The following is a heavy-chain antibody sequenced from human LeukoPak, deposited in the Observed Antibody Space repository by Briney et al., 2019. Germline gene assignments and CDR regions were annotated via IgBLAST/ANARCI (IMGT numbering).Heavy chain of an antibody. D-gene: IGHD2-8*01. Sequence: SETLSLTCTVSGGSIGGYYWSWIRQPPGKGLEWIGFIYCRGSTNYNPSLKGRVTISLDASKNQFSLRLSSVTAADTAIYYCARHPPVQLSSRPVYPLGLDYWGQGTLVTVSS. J-gene: IGHJ4*02. CDR3: ARHPPVQLSSRPVYPLGLDY. CDR2: IYCRGST. V-gene: IGHV4-59*08. CDR1: GGSIGGYY.